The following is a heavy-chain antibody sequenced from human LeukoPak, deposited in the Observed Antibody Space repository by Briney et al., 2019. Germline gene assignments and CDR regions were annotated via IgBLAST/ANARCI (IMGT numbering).Heavy chain of an antibody. V-gene: IGHV3-66*01. Sequence: GGSLRLSCAASGFTVSSNYMSWVRQAPGKGLEWVSVIYSGGSTYYADSVKGRFTISRDNSKNTLYLQMNSLRAEDTAVYYCASAACDSVRDYWGQGTLVTVSS. D-gene: IGHD3-22*01. CDR2: IYSGGST. J-gene: IGHJ4*02. CDR1: GFTVSSNY. CDR3: ASAACDSVRDY.